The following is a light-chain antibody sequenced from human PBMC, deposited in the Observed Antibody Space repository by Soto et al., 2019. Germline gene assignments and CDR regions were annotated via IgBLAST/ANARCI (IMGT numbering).Light chain of an antibody. Sequence: QSVLTQSPSASGTPGQRVTISCSGSSSNIGGNTVNWYQQLPGTAPKLLIFVSSHRPSGVPDRFSGSKSGSSASLAISGLQSEDEANYYCAAWDDSLKGVVFGGGTKLTVL. V-gene: IGLV1-44*01. CDR3: AAWDDSLKGVV. J-gene: IGLJ2*01. CDR1: SSNIGGNT. CDR2: VSS.